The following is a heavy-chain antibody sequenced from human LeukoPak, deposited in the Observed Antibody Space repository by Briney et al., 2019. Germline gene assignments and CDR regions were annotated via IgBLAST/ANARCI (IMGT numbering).Heavy chain of an antibody. CDR1: GVSISSGSYY. CDR3: ARDRPIYYGSGSYHQNYYYYYMAV. CDR2: IYTSGST. D-gene: IGHD3-10*01. J-gene: IGHJ6*03. Sequence: SETLSLTCTVSGVSISSGSYYGSWIRQPAGKGLEWIGRIYTSGSTTNNPSLKSRVTISVDTSKNQFSLKLRSVTAADTAVYYCARDRPIYYGSGSYHQNYYYYYMAVWGKGTTVTISS. V-gene: IGHV4-61*02.